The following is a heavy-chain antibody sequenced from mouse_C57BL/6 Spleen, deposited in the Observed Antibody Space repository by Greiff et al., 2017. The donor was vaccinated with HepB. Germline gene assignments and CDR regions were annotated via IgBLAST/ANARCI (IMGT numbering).Heavy chain of an antibody. CDR2: INPSSGYT. D-gene: IGHD1-1*01. Sequence: VQLQQSGAELAKPGASVKLSCKASGYTFTSYWMHWVKLRPGQGLEWIGYINPSSGYTKYNQKFKDKATLTADKSSSTAYMQLSSLTYEDSAVYYCARYTVVEAYAMDYWGQGTSVTVSS. V-gene: IGHV1-7*01. CDR3: ARYTVVEAYAMDY. CDR1: GYTFTSYW. J-gene: IGHJ4*01.